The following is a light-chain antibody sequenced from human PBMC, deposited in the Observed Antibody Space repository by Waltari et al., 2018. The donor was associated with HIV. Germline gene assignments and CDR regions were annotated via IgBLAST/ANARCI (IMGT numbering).Light chain of an antibody. CDR2: EVT. V-gene: IGLV2-8*01. CDR1: SSDIGAYDF. Sequence: QSALTQPPSASGSLGQSVTISCTGTSSDIGAYDFVSWFQQPPHSAPKLLLYEVTRRPSTVADRFSGSRSGNTEFLTVAGLQPDDEATYFCSSYGDSLKVLFGGGTNVTVL. CDR3: SSYGDSLKVL. J-gene: IGLJ2*01.